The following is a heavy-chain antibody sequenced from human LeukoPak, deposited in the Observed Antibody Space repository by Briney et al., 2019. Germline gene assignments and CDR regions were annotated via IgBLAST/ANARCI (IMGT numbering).Heavy chain of an antibody. J-gene: IGHJ5*02. CDR2: ISYDGSNK. V-gene: IGHV3-30*19. Sequence: GGSLRLSCAASGFTISSFGIHWVRQAPGKGLEWVAVISYDGSNKYYADSAKGRFTISRDNSKNTLYLQMNSLRAEDTAVYYCARGWKTGDRLYNWFDPWGQGTLVTVSS. CDR1: GFTISSFG. CDR3: ARGWKTGDRLYNWFDP. D-gene: IGHD7-27*01.